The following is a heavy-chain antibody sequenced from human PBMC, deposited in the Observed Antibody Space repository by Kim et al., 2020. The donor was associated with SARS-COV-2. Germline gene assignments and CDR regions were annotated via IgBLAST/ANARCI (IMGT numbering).Heavy chain of an antibody. CDR1: GFTFSSYS. CDR3: ARDFRGLRWDGYYFDY. V-gene: IGHV3-48*02. CDR2: ISSSSSTI. Sequence: GGSLRLSCAASGFTFSSYSMNWVRQAPGKGLESVSYISSSSSTIYYADSVKGRFTISRDNAKNSLYLQMNSLRDEDTAVYYCARDFRGLRWDGYYFDYWGQGTLVTVSS. J-gene: IGHJ4*02. D-gene: IGHD4-17*01.